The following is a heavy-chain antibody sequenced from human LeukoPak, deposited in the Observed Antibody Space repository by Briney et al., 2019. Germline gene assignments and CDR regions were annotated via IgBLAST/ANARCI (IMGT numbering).Heavy chain of an antibody. CDR3: ASRVKLGAFDI. J-gene: IGHJ3*02. V-gene: IGHV7-4-1*02. CDR2: INTNTGNP. Sequence: ASVKVSCKASGYTFTTYPINWVRQAPGQGLEWMGWINTNTGNPTYARGFTGRFVFSLDTSVSTAYLQISSLKAEDTAVYYCASRVKLGAFDIWGQGTMVTVSS. CDR1: GYTFTTYP. D-gene: IGHD2-8*01.